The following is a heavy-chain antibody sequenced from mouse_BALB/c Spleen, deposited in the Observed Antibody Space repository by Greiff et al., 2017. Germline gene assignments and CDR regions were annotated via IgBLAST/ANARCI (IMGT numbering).Heavy chain of an antibody. CDR2: ISSGGSYT. D-gene: IGHD4-1*01. Sequence: DVMLVESGGDLVKPGGSLKLSCAASGFTFSSYGMSWVRQTPDKRLEWVATISSGGSYTYYPDSVKGRFTISRDNAKNTLYLQMSSLKSEDTAMYCWARLGYHNAMDYWGQGTSVTVSS. CDR1: GFTFSSYG. CDR3: ARLGYHNAMDY. J-gene: IGHJ4*01. V-gene: IGHV5-6*02.